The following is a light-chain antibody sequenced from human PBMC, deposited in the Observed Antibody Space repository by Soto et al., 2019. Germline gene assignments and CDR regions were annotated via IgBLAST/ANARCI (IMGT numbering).Light chain of an antibody. CDR2: EVT. V-gene: IGLV2-23*02. CDR3: CSYGGSSALPYV. Sequence: QSALAQPASVSGSPEQSVTISCTGTSSDVGTYNLVSWYQQHPGKAPKLIIYEVTERPSGVSNRFSGSKFGSTASLTISGLLPEEEADYYCCSYGGSSALPYVFGTGTKVTV. CDR1: SSDVGTYNL. J-gene: IGLJ1*01.